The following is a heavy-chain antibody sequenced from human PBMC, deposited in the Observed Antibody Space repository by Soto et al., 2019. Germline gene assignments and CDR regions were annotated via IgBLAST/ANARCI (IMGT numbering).Heavy chain of an antibody. CDR1: GFTFSSYA. CDR2: ISYDGSNK. V-gene: IGHV3-30-3*01. J-gene: IGHJ6*02. CDR3: ARDGQGSGSYYNYYYYGMDV. Sequence: GGSLRLSCAASGFTFSSYAMHWVRQAPGKGLEWVAVISYDGSNKYYADSVKGRFTISRDNSKNTLYLQMNSLRAEDTAVYYCARDGQGSGSYYNYYYYGMDVWGQGNTVTVS. D-gene: IGHD3-10*01.